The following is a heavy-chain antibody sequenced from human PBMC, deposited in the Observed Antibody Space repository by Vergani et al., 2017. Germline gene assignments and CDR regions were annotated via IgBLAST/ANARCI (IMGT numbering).Heavy chain of an antibody. V-gene: IGHV3-11*01. Sequence: VQLVESGGGLVQPGGSLRLSCAASGFTFSDHYMSWVRQAPGKGLEWISYMSSGDSIYYADSVKGRFSISRDNAKSSLFLQMDSLRAEDTAVYYCARDHRDYNNYPGTFDIWGQGSMVTVSS. CDR1: GFTFSDHY. J-gene: IGHJ3*02. CDR3: ARDHRDYNNYPGTFDI. CDR2: MSSGDSI. D-gene: IGHD5-24*01.